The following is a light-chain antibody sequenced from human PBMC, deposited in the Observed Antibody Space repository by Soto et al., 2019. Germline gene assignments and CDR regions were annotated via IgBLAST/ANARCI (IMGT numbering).Light chain of an antibody. V-gene: IGKV3-11*01. J-gene: IGKJ4*02. CDR1: QSVSSY. CDR3: QERSNWPLS. CDR2: DAS. Sequence: EIVLTQSPATLSLSPGERATLSCRASQSVSSYLAWYQQKPGQAPRLLIYDASNRATGIPARFSGSGSGTDFSLTIGSPELEDFAVYYCQERSNWPLSFGGGTKVEIK.